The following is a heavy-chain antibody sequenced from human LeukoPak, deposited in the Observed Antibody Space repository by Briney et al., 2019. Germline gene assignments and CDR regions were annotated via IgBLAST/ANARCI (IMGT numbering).Heavy chain of an antibody. Sequence: ASVKVSCKASGYTFTNYGIIWVRQAPGQGLEWMGWISAYNGNTDYAQKLQGRVSMTTDTSTNTAYMELRRLRSDDTDVYDCARLVGATTPVYIDHWGQGTLVTVSS. J-gene: IGHJ4*02. CDR1: GYTFTNYG. CDR2: ISAYNGNT. CDR3: ARLVGATTPVYIDH. D-gene: IGHD1-26*01. V-gene: IGHV1-18*01.